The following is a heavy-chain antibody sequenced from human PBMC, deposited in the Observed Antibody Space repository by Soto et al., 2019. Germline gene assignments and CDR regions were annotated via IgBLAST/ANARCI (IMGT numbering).Heavy chain of an antibody. D-gene: IGHD3-22*01. Sequence: PGGSLRLSYAASVFPFSNYYMIWIRQAPGEGLEWISYISSSAYTIYADSVKGRFTISRDNAKNSQFLQMTSLRVEDTAVYYCARNFDSGGDYSDYWGQGTLVTVSS. J-gene: IGHJ4*02. CDR3: ARNFDSGGDYSDY. CDR2: ISSSAYT. CDR1: VFPFSNYY. V-gene: IGHV3-11*06.